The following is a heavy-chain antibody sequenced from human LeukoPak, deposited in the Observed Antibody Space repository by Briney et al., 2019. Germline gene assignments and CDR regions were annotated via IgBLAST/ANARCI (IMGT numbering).Heavy chain of an antibody. Sequence: SETLSLTCAVYGGSFSGYYWSWIRQHPGKGLEWIGYIYYSGSTYYNPSLKSRVTISVDTSKNQFSLKLSSVTAADTAVYYCARGNGGDGTFDYWGREPWSPSPQ. CDR1: GGSFSGYY. CDR3: ARGNGGDGTFDY. CDR2: IYYSGST. J-gene: IGHJ4*02. V-gene: IGHV4-31*11. D-gene: IGHD3-16*01.